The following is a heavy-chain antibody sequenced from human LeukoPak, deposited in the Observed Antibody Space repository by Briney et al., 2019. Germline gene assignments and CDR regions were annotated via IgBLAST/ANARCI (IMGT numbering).Heavy chain of an antibody. CDR1: GGSISSYY. Sequence: SETLSLTCTVSGGSISSYYWSWIRQPPGKGLEWIGYIYYSGSTNHNPSLKSRVTISVDTSKNQFSLKLSSVTAADTAVYYCARAPYSSSSVYYFDYWGQGTLVTVSS. CDR3: ARAPYSSSSVYYFDY. J-gene: IGHJ4*02. D-gene: IGHD6-6*01. V-gene: IGHV4-59*01. CDR2: IYYSGST.